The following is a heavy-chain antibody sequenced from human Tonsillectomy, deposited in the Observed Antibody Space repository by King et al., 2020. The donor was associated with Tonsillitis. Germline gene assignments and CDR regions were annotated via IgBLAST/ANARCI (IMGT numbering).Heavy chain of an antibody. V-gene: IGHV1-69*01. CDR1: GGSFNNYA. CDR3: AREFQLLFGFDP. J-gene: IGHJ5*02. CDR2: IIPVFGPP. Sequence: VQLVQSGAEVKKPGSSVNISCKASGGSFNNYAINWVRQAPGKGLEWMGRIIPVFGPPNYGQKFRGRVTITADESTSSFNMEVSSLRSEDTAVYYCAREFQLLFGFDPWGQGTLVTVSS. D-gene: IGHD2-21*01.